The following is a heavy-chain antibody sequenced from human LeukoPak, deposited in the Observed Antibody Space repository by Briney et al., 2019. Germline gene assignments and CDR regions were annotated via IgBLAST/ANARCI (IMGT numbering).Heavy chain of an antibody. CDR1: GFIFSTYN. CDR3: AELGITMIGGV. D-gene: IGHD3-10*02. V-gene: IGHV3-48*04. Sequence: GGSLRLSCAASGFIFSTYNMNWVRQAPGKGLEWVSYISSSGSTIYYADSVKGRFTISRDNAKNSLYLQMNSLRAEDTAVYYCAELGITMIGGVWGKGTTVTISS. J-gene: IGHJ6*04. CDR2: ISSSGSTI.